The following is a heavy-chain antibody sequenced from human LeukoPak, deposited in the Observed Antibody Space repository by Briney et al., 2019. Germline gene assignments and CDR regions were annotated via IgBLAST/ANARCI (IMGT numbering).Heavy chain of an antibody. Sequence: GGSLRLSCATSGFTFSDYNMRWIRQAPGKGLEWVSSISRSGSTKYYADSVKGRFTISRDNAKNSLYLLMNSLRAEDTAVYYCARDVWGYFDYWGQGTLVTVSS. V-gene: IGHV3-11*04. J-gene: IGHJ4*02. CDR2: ISRSGSTK. CDR1: GFTFSDYN. D-gene: IGHD3-16*01. CDR3: ARDVWGYFDY.